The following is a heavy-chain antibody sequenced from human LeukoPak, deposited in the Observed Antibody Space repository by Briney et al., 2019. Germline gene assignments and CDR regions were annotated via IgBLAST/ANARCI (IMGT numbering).Heavy chain of an antibody. J-gene: IGHJ4*02. CDR1: GFTFSSYW. V-gene: IGHV3-74*01. CDR2: ITRDGRRT. CDR3: ARGSAKGGRGLQWLVQGVNDY. Sequence: PGGSLRLSCAASGFTFSSYWMYWVRQAPGKGLVWVSRITRDGRRTSYADSVKGRFTISRDNAKNTLYLQMNSLRAEDTAVYYCARGSAKGGRGLQWLVQGVNDYWGQGTLVTVSS. D-gene: IGHD6-19*01.